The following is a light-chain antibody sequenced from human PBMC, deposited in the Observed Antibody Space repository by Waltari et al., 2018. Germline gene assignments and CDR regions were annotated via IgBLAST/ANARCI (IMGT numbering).Light chain of an antibody. Sequence: DVQMTQSPSTLSASVGDRVVLTCRASENILRYFAWYQQKPGKAPTLLIYRASNLETGVPSRFSGSGSGTEFTLTISSLQPDDFATYYCQQYNDYSWTFGQGTRVEI. V-gene: IGKV1-5*03. CDR1: ENILRY. J-gene: IGKJ1*01. CDR3: QQYNDYSWT. CDR2: RAS.